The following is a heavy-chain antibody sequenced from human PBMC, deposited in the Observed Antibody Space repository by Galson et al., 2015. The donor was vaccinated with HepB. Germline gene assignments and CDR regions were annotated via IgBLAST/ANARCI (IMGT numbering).Heavy chain of an antibody. Sequence: SLRLSCAASGFTANSHYYMSWVRQAPGKGLEWVGVIYSAGNAYYGDSVQGRFTLSRDNFKRTMYLQMNSLRAEDTAVYYCVGENAIGPWGQGTLVTVSS. V-gene: IGHV3-66*01. CDR2: IYSAGNA. CDR1: GFTANSHYY. J-gene: IGHJ5*02. CDR3: VGENAIGP. D-gene: IGHD2-8*01.